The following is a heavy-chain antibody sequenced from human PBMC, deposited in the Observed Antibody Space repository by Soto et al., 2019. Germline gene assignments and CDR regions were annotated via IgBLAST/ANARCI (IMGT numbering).Heavy chain of an antibody. D-gene: IGHD6-6*01. CDR1: GFTFSSYA. Sequence: PGGSLRLSCAASGFTFSSYAMHWVRQAPGKGLEWVAVISYDGSNKYYADSVKGRFTISRDNSKNTLYLQMNSLRAEDTAVYYCASDRQLVRVNYFDYCGQGTLVIVSA. CDR2: ISYDGSNK. J-gene: IGHJ4*02. CDR3: ASDRQLVRVNYFDY. V-gene: IGHV3-30-3*01.